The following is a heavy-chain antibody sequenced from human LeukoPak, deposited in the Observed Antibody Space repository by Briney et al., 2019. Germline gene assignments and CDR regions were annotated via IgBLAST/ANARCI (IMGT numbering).Heavy chain of an antibody. Sequence: GGSLRLSCAASGFTFSSYTMHWVHQAPGKGLEWVAVISSDGSDRYYADSGKGRFTISRDNSKYTLYLQMNSLRTEDTAVYYCAKVSSSGYYYDIDYWGQGTLVTVSS. V-gene: IGHV3-30*04. CDR1: GFTFSSYT. CDR2: ISSDGSDR. CDR3: AKVSSSGYYYDIDY. J-gene: IGHJ4*02. D-gene: IGHD3-22*01.